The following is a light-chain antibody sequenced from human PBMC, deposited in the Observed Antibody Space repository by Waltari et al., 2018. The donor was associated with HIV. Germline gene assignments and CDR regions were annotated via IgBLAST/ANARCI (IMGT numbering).Light chain of an antibody. V-gene: IGLV1-51*01. J-gene: IGLJ1*01. CDR3: GTWDSSLSAYNYV. CDR2: DNN. Sequence: QSVLTQPPSVSAAPGQKVTISCSGSSSNIGNNYVSWYQQLPGTAPKLLIYDNNKRPSGIPDRFSGSKSGTSDTLGITGLQTGDEADYYCGTWDSSLSAYNYVFGTGTKVTVL. CDR1: SSNIGNNY.